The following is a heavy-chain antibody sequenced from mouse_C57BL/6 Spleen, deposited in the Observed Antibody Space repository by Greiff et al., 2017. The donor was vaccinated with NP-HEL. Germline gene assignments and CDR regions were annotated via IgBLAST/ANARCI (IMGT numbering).Heavy chain of an antibody. D-gene: IGHD2-3*01. V-gene: IGHV1-4*01. CDR3: ARSFYDGYYNFDY. CDR1: GYTFTSYT. Sequence: VQRVESGAELARPGASVKMSCKASGYTFTSYTMHWVKQRPGQGLEWIGYINPSSGYTKYNQKFKDKATLTADKSSSTAYMQLSSLTSEDSAVYYCARSFYDGYYNFDYWGQGTTLTVSS. CDR2: INPSSGYT. J-gene: IGHJ2*01.